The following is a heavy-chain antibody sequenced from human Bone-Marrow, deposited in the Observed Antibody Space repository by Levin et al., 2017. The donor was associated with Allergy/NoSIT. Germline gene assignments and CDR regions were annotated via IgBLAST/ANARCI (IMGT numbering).Heavy chain of an antibody. V-gene: IGHV5-51*01. D-gene: IGHD3-22*01. J-gene: IGHJ4*02. CDR1: GYSFTSYW. CDR3: ARRPRARYYYDSSGYFDY. CDR2: IYPGDSDT. Sequence: GESLKISCKGSGYSFTSYWIGWVRQMPGKGLEWMGIIYPGDSDTRYSPSFQGQVTISADKSISTAYLQWSSLKASDTAMYYCARRPRARYYYDSSGYFDYWGQGTLVTVSS.